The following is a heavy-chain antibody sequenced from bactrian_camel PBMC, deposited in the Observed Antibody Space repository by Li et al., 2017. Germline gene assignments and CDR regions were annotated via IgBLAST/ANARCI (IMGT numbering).Heavy chain of an antibody. CDR2: INQGGETL. D-gene: IGHD5*01. Sequence: HVQLVESGGGLVQPGGSLRLACVTTGFSFSAYSMIWIRRSPGAGLEWVSTINQGGETLYYAEVAEGRFTASRDDAKNTLYLQLNSLKPEDTAVYYCTNGTFGAGFALWDQGTQVTVS. J-gene: IGHJ4*01. V-gene: IGHV3S1*01. CDR3: TNGTFGAGFAL. CDR1: GFSFSAYS.